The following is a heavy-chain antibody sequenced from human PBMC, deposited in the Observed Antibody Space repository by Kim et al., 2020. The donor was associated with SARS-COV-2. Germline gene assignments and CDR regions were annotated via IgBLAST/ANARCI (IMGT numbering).Heavy chain of an antibody. CDR2: IRRSSSTI. CDR1: GFSFNIYS. V-gene: IGHV3-48*02. J-gene: IGHJ6*02. Sequence: GGSLRLSCAASGFSFNIYSMNWVRQAPGKGLEWISYIRRSSSTIYYADSVRGRFTISRDDAKNSLYLQMNSLRDDDTAVYYCAREDDSGVVNGMDVWGQGPTVTVSS. D-gene: IGHD3-22*01. CDR3: AREDDSGVVNGMDV.